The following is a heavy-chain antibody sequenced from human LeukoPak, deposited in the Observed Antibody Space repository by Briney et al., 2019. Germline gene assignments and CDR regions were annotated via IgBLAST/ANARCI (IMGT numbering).Heavy chain of an antibody. CDR3: AKDQGYYDSSGPPT. CDR1: EFAFSTYN. D-gene: IGHD3-22*01. V-gene: IGHV3-48*01. J-gene: IGHJ5*02. CDR2: ISTGSSTT. Sequence: WGSLRLSGAASEFAFSTYNMNWVRQAPGKGLEWVSYISTGSSTTYYADSVKGRFTISRDNVENSLDLQMNSLRAEDTAVYYCAKDQGYYDSSGPPTWGQGTLVTVSS.